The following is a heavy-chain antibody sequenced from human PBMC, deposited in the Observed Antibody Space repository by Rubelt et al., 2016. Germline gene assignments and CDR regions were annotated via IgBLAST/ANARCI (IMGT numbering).Heavy chain of an antibody. CDR1: GFTFKNYW. CDR2: ISGGGGST. J-gene: IGHJ4*02. D-gene: IGHD3-10*01. V-gene: IGHV3-23*04. CDR3: GRQLDRAGRWDY. Sequence: EVQLVESGGGLVQPGGSLRLSCAASGFTFKNYWMHWVRQVSGRGLVWVSTISGGGGSTYYADSVKGRFTISRGNSKAGLYLQMNGRRGEDTAVFYGGRQLDRAGRWDYWGQGTLVTVSS.